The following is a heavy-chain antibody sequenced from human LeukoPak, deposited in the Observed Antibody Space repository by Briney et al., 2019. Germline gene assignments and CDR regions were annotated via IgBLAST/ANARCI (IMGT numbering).Heavy chain of an antibody. Sequence: PGGSLRLSCAASGFTVSSNYMSWVRQAPGKGLEWVSVIYSGGSTYYADSVKGRFTISRDNSKNTLYLQMNSLRAEDTAVYYCARLPSSIAARSNWFDPWGQGTLVTVSS. V-gene: IGHV3-66*04. CDR2: IYSGGST. J-gene: IGHJ5*02. CDR1: GFTVSSNY. D-gene: IGHD6-6*01. CDR3: ARLPSSIAARSNWFDP.